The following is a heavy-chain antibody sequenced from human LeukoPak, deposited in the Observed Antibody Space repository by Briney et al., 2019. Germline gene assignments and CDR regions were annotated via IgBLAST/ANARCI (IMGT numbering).Heavy chain of an antibody. D-gene: IGHD6-13*01. CDR1: GGSISSYY. CDR3: ARERRYSSSWPDPGFDP. V-gene: IGHV4-4*07. J-gene: IGHJ5*02. CDR2: IYTSGST. Sequence: SETLSLTCTVSGGSISSYYWSWIRQPAGKGLEGIGRIYTSGSTNYNPSLKSRVTMSVDTSKNQFSLKLSSVTAADTAVYYCARERRYSSSWPDPGFDPWGQGTLVTVSS.